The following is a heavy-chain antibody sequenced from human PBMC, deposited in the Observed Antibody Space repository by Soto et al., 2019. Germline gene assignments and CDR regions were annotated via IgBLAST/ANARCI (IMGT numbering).Heavy chain of an antibody. Sequence: PGGSLRLSCAASGFTFSSYAMSWVRQAPGKGLEWVSAISGSGGSTYYADSVKGRFTISRDNSKNTLYLQMNSLRAEDTAVYYCAKGLAYDFWSGYYGSWFDPWGQGTLVTVSS. V-gene: IGHV3-23*01. J-gene: IGHJ5*02. CDR2: ISGSGGST. CDR3: AKGLAYDFWSGYYGSWFDP. D-gene: IGHD3-3*01. CDR1: GFTFSSYA.